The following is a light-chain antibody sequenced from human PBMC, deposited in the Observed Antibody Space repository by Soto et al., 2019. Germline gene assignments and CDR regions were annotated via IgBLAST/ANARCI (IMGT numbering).Light chain of an antibody. CDR3: QQYYSYLPT. V-gene: IGKV1-8*01. CDR1: QEISSD. CDR2: AAS. Sequence: AIRMTQSPSSFSASIGDRVTITCRASQEISSDLAWYQQKPGKAPKLLIYAASTLQSGVPSRFSGSGSGTDFTLTISRLQSEDFATYYCQQYYSYLPTFGQGTKLEIK. J-gene: IGKJ2*01.